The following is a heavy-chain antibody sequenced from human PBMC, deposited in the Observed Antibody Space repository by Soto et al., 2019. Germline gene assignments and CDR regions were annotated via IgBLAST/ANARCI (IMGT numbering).Heavy chain of an antibody. CDR1: GYTFTSEG. CDR2: VSAYTGNT. J-gene: IGHJ4*02. D-gene: IGHD6-6*01. CDR3: ARDRSRLVRGVCDY. Sequence: GKVSCKSSGYTFTSEGISWARQAPGQGLEWMGWVSAYTGNTNYAQKLQGIVTMTTDTSTSIADIELRSLRADDTDVYYCARDRSRLVRGVCDYWDQGTLVTVSS. V-gene: IGHV1-18*01.